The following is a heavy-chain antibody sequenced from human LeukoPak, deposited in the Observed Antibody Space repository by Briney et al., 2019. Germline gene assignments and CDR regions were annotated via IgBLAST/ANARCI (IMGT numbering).Heavy chain of an antibody. Sequence: PSETLSLTCSISGGPISFYYYNWIRLPAGQALEWIGRLYTAGSTTDHTFYNPSLGSRATISVDTSKNQFSLKLSSVTAADTAVYYCASSPTGSIVVVVAATDHGWFDPWGQGTLVTVSS. J-gene: IGHJ5*02. CDR3: ASSPTGSIVVVVAATDHGWFDP. V-gene: IGHV4-4*07. CDR2: LYTAGST. D-gene: IGHD2-15*01. CDR1: GGPISFYY.